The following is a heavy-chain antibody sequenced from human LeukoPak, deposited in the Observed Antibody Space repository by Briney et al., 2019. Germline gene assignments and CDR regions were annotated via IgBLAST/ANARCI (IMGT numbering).Heavy chain of an antibody. J-gene: IGHJ4*02. CDR3: ARGRDGYNFPPFDY. D-gene: IGHD5-24*01. CDR1: GYTFTGYY. V-gene: IGHV1-2*02. CDR2: INPNSGGT. Sequence: ASVKVSCKASGYTFTGYYMHWVRQAPGQGLEWMGWINPNSGGTNYAQKFQGRVTITRDTSISTAYMGLSSLRSEDTAVYYCARGRDGYNFPPFDYWGQGTLVTVSS.